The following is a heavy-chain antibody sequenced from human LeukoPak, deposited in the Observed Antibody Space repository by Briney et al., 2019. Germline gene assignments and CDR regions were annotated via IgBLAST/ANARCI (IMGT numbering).Heavy chain of an antibody. V-gene: IGHV3-21*01. Sequence: PVGSLLLSCDASGFPFRTYNMNWVRPAPGKRLEWVSSITSNSTYVFYADSVKGRFTISRDNAKNSLYLQMNSLRAEDTAVYYCARDPYSGSYGDYYYYYMDVWGKGTTVTISS. CDR1: GFPFRTYN. CDR3: ARDPYSGSYGDYYYYYMDV. J-gene: IGHJ6*03. CDR2: ITSNSTYV. D-gene: IGHD1-26*01.